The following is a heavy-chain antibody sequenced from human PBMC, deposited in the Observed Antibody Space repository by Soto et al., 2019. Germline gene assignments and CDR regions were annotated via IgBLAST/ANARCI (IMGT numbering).Heavy chain of an antibody. CDR2: IIPVFGTP. D-gene: IGHD4-17*01. CDR3: ARVDATKIRVTTYDGRDV. J-gene: IGHJ6*02. CDR1: GGSFSNYG. V-gene: IGHV1-69*12. Sequence: QVQVVQSGAEVKKPGSSVKVSCKASGGSFSNYGISWVRQAPGQGLEWMGGIIPVFGTPHYAQKFQDRVTLTADESTSAVYMEVSSLTSEDTAVYYCARVDATKIRVTTYDGRDVWGQGTTVTVSS.